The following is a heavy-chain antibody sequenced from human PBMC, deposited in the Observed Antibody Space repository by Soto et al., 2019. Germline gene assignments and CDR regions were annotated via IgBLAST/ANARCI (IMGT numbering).Heavy chain of an antibody. CDR3: ARSIGGYYYGMDV. D-gene: IGHD3-16*01. J-gene: IGHJ6*02. V-gene: IGHV4-39*01. CDR2: IYYSGST. Sequence: SETLSLTCSVSGGSSSSSGYYWGWIRQPPGKGLEWIGSIYYSGSTYYNPSLKSRVTISVGTSKNQFSLKLSSVTAADTAVYYCARSIGGYYYGMDVWGQGTTVTVSS. CDR1: GGSSSSSGYY.